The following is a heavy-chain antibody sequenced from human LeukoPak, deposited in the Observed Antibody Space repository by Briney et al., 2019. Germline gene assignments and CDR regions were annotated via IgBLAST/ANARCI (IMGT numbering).Heavy chain of an antibody. J-gene: IGHJ5*02. CDR2: ISYSGST. CDR1: GGSIRSYY. CDR3: ARDRDYVGGFDP. V-gene: IGHV4-59*01. D-gene: IGHD2-21*01. Sequence: SETLSLTCTVSGGSIRSYYWSWIRQPPGKGLEWIGYISYSGSTNYNPSLRSRVTISVDTSEYHFPLKVTSVTAADTAVYYCARDRDYVGGFDPWGQGILVTVSS.